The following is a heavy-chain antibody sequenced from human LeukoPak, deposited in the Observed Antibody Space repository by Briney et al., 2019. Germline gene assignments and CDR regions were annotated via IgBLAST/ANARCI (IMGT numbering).Heavy chain of an antibody. CDR2: IYYSGST. D-gene: IGHD7-27*01. V-gene: IGHV4-30-4*01. J-gene: IGHJ4*02. CDR1: GGSISSGDYY. Sequence: SETLSLTCTVSGGSISSGDYYWSWIRQPPGKGLEWIGYIYYSGSTYYNPSLKSRVTISVDTSKNQFSLKLCSVTAADTAVYYCARDRGDKGAFDYWGQGTLVTVSS. CDR3: ARDRGDKGAFDY.